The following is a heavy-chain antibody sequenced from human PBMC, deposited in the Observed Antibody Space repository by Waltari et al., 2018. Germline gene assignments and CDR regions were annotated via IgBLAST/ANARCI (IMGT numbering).Heavy chain of an antibody. Sequence: VQLVQSGAEVKKPGSSVKVSCKASGGTFSSYAISCVRRAPGRGLEWMGGNIPSFGTENYAEKLERRVTITADECKSTADMGLSSLRSEDTAVYYWARGKSVGWLLESWDYGMDVWGQGTTVTVS. CDR3: ARGKSVGWLLESWDYGMDV. V-gene: IGHV1-69*01. D-gene: IGHD3-3*01. CDR2: NIPSFGTE. CDR1: GGTFSSYA. J-gene: IGHJ6*01.